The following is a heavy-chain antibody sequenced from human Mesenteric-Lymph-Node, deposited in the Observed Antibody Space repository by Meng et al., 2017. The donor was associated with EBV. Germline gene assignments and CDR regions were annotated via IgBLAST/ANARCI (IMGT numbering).Heavy chain of an antibody. D-gene: IGHD3-10*01. Sequence: QLVQSGAEVKXPXSSVTVSCKASADTLDNYIITWVRQAPGQGLEWMGGINPVFGAANYAQKFQGRVRITADESTSTAYMELSSLRSEDTAVYYCAKGSGNYYGADWGPGTLVTVSS. CDR2: INPVFGAA. V-gene: IGHV1-69*01. CDR1: ADTLDNYI. CDR3: AKGSGNYYGAD. J-gene: IGHJ4*02.